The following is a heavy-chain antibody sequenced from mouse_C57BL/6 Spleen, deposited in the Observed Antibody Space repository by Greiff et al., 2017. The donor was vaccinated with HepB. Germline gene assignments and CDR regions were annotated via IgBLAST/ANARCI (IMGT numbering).Heavy chain of an antibody. V-gene: IGHV1-55*01. J-gene: IGHJ2*01. D-gene: IGHD1-1*01. CDR2: IYPGSGST. CDR3: ARGGGSRDYFDD. Sequence: VQLQQPGAELVKPGASVKMSCKASGYTFTSYWITWVKQRPGQGLEWIGDIYPGSGSTNYNEKFKSKATLTVDTSSSTAYMQRSSLTSEDSAVYYCARGGGSRDYFDDWGQGTTLTVSS. CDR1: GYTFTSYW.